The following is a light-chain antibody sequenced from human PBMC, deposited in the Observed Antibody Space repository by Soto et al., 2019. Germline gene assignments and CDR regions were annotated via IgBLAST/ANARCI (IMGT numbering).Light chain of an antibody. CDR1: ETVSSY. CDR2: DAS. CDR3: LHRMNWPLT. V-gene: IGKV3-11*01. Sequence: DIVLTQSPVTLSLSPGDRATLSCRASETVSSYLLWYQQKPGQDPRLVIYDASKRATGIPARFSGSGSETDFTLTISSLEPEDVGVYYCLHRMNWPLTFGQGTRL. J-gene: IGKJ5*01.